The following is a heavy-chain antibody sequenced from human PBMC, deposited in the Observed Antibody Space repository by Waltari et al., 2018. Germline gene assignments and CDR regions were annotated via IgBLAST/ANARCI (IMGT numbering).Heavy chain of an antibody. V-gene: IGHV4-34*01. D-gene: IGHD3-10*01. Sequence: QVQLQQWGAGLLKPSETLSLTCAVYGGSFSGYYWSWIRQPPGKGLEWIGEIKHRGSTNYNPSLKSRVTISVDTSKNQFSLKLSSVTAADTAVYYCARGRKVRGVRLYYFDYWGQGTLVTVSS. CDR2: IKHRGST. CDR3: ARGRKVRGVRLYYFDY. J-gene: IGHJ4*02. CDR1: GGSFSGYY.